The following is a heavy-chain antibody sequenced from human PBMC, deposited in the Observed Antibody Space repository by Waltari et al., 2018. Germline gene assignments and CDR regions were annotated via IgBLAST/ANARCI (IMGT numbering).Heavy chain of an antibody. CDR3: AKGGDYYDSSGHGAFDI. V-gene: IGHV3-30*18. D-gene: IGHD3-22*01. CDR2: IWYDGSNK. CDR1: GFPFSSYG. J-gene: IGHJ3*02. Sequence: QVQLVESGGGVVQPGRSLRLSCSASGFPFSSYGMHWVRQAPGKGLEWVAVIWYDGSNKYYADSVKGRFTISRDNSKNTLYLQMNSLRAEDTAMYYCAKGGDYYDSSGHGAFDIWGQGTMVTVSS.